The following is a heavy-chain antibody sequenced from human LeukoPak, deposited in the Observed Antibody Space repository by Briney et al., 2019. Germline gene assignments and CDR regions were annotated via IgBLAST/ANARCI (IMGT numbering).Heavy chain of an antibody. CDR1: GYSISSGYY. CDR2: IYYSGST. J-gene: IGHJ4*02. Sequence: SETLSLTCAVSGYSISSGYYWGWIRQPPGKGLEWIGSIYYSGSTYYNPSLKSRVTISVDTSKNQFSLKLTSVTAADTAVYCCARGTYYYDSAADYWGQGTLVTVSS. CDR3: ARGTYYYDSAADY. V-gene: IGHV4-38-2*01. D-gene: IGHD3-22*01.